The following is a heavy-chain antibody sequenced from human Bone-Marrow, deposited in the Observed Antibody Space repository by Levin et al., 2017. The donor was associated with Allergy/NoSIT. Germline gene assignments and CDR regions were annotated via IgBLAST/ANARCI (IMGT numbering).Heavy chain of an antibody. CDR1: GGSIRSSSYY. Sequence: SQTLSLTCTVSGGSIRSSSYYWGWIRQPPGKGLEWIGSIYYSGSTYYNPSLKSRVTISVDTSKNQFSLKLSSVTAADTAVYDCARRREMATIADAFDIWGQGTMVTVAS. J-gene: IGHJ3*02. V-gene: IGHV4-39*01. CDR3: ARRREMATIADAFDI. CDR2: IYYSGST. D-gene: IGHD5-24*01.